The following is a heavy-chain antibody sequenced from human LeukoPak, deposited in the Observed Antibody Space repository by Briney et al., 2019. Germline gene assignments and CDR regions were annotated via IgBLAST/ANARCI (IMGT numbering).Heavy chain of an antibody. Sequence: ASVKVSCKASGGTFSSYAISWVRQAPGQGLEWMGGIIPIFGTANYAQKFQGRVTITADESTSTAYMELSSLRSDDTAVYYCARENYYDGSGSPSASAPVDHWGQGTLVTVSS. J-gene: IGHJ4*02. CDR3: ARENYYDGSGSPSASAPVDH. CDR2: IIPIFGTA. V-gene: IGHV1-69*13. CDR1: GGTFSSYA. D-gene: IGHD3-22*01.